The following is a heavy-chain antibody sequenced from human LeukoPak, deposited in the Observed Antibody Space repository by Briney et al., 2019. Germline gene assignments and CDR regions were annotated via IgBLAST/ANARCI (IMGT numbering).Heavy chain of an antibody. Sequence: GGSLRLSCAASGFTFSSYSMNWVRQAPGKGLEWVSSISSSSSYIYYADSVKGRFTISRDNAKNSLYLQMNSLRAEDTAVYYCARELSSLSTREIDYWGQGTLVTVSS. CDR3: ARELSSLSTREIDY. CDR1: GFTFSSYS. J-gene: IGHJ4*02. V-gene: IGHV3-21*01. D-gene: IGHD6-6*01. CDR2: ISSSSSYI.